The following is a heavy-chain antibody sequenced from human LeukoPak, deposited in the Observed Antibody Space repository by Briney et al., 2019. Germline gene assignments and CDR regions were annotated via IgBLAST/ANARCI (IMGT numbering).Heavy chain of an antibody. CDR2: ISSRGDNT. CDR3: ANGPRPDLSVAHTVET. J-gene: IGHJ5*02. D-gene: IGHD6-19*01. Sequence: GGSLRLSCAASGFTFSSFSMSWVRQAPGRGLGWGSSISSRGDNTYDADSVKGRSTLARDYSKTSLYLQMDSLRAEDTAVYYCANGPRPDLSVAHTVETWGQGTLVTVSS. CDR1: GFTFSSFS. V-gene: IGHV3-23*01.